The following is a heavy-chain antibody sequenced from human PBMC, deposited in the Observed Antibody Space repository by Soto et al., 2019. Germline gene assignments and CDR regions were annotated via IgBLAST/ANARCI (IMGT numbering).Heavy chain of an antibody. V-gene: IGHV1-69*13. Sequence: SVKVSCKTSGGSFMSQAISWVRRAPGQGPEWMGGIIPFSGTVTYTQRFQGRLTLTADEPTKTAYMELSSLRSEDTAVYYCARGSYDSYAGFFGMDVWGQGTKV. CDR3: ARGSYDSYAGFFGMDV. CDR2: IIPFSGTV. J-gene: IGHJ6*02. CDR1: GGSFMSQA. D-gene: IGHD3-10*01.